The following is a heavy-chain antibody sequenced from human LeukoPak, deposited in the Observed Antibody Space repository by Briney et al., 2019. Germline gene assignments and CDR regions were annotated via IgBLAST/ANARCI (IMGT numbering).Heavy chain of an antibody. Sequence: ASVKVSCKASGYTFTSYSMHWVRQAPGQGLEWMGIINPSGGSTSYAQKFQGRVTMTRDTSTSTVYMELSSLRSEDTAVYYCAREANYDSSGYYSDYWGQGTLVTVSS. D-gene: IGHD3-22*01. CDR1: GYTFTSYS. CDR3: AREANYDSSGYYSDY. J-gene: IGHJ4*02. V-gene: IGHV1-46*01. CDR2: INPSGGST.